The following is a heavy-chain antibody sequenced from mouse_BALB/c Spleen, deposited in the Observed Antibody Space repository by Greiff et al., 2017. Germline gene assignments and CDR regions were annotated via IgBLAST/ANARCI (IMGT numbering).Heavy chain of an antibody. CDR3: ARDAVYYGSFYAMDY. D-gene: IGHD1-1*01. CDR2: IRNKANGYTT. Sequence: EVHLVESGGGLVQPGGSLRLSCATSGFTFTDYYMSWVRQPPGKALEWLGFIRNKANGYTTEYSASVKGRFTISRDNSQSILYLQMNTLRAEDSATYYCARDAVYYGSFYAMDYWGQGTSVTVSS. CDR1: GFTFTDYY. V-gene: IGHV7-3*02. J-gene: IGHJ4*01.